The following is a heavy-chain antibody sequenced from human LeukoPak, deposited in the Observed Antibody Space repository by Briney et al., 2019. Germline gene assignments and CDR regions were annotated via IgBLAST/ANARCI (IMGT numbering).Heavy chain of an antibody. CDR1: GYTFTSYG. D-gene: IGHD3-10*01. Sequence: ASVKVSCKASGYTFTSYGISWVRQAPGQGLEWMGWISAYNGNTNYAQKLQGRVTMTTDTSTSTAYMELSSLRSEDTAVYYCAITLWFGELTNYFDYWGQGTLVTVSS. J-gene: IGHJ4*02. CDR2: ISAYNGNT. CDR3: AITLWFGELTNYFDY. V-gene: IGHV1-18*01.